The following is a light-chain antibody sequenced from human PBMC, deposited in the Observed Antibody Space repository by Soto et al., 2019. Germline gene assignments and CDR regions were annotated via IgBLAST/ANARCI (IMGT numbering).Light chain of an antibody. V-gene: IGKV3-11*01. J-gene: IGKJ4*01. Sequence: EIVFTQSPASLSLSPGQGATLSCRASQSVSSYLAWYQQKPGQAPRLLIYDSSNRATGIPARFSGSGSGTDFTLAISSLEPEDFALYYCQQRSNWPLTFGGGT. CDR3: QQRSNWPLT. CDR2: DSS. CDR1: QSVSSY.